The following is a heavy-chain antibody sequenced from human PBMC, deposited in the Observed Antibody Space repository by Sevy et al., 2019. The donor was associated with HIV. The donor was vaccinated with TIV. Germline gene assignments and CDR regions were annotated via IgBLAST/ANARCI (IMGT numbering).Heavy chain of an antibody. CDR2: IWYDGSKK. J-gene: IGHJ4*02. D-gene: IGHD6-19*01. Sequence: GGSLRLSCATSGFSFSTYGMHWVRQAPGKGLEWVAGIWYDGSKKQYADSVKGRFTISRDNSKNTMYLQMNSLRVEDTALFYCARERDENSSGWSVPFDNWGQGTQVTVSS. CDR1: GFSFSTYG. V-gene: IGHV3-33*01. CDR3: ARERDENSSGWSVPFDN.